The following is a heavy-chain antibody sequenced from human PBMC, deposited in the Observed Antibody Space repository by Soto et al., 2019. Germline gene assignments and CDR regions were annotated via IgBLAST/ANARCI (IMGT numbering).Heavy chain of an antibody. CDR2: ISGSGGSA. D-gene: IGHD3-22*01. CDR1: GFTFSSYP. Sequence: PGGSLRLSCAASGFTFSSYPMTWVRQAPGKGLEWVSGISGSGGSAYYADSVRGRFTISRDNSKDTLYLQMNSLRAEDTAVYYCAKSRYYDSSGSYYFDYWGQGTLVTVCS. CDR3: AKSRYYDSSGSYYFDY. J-gene: IGHJ4*02. V-gene: IGHV3-23*01.